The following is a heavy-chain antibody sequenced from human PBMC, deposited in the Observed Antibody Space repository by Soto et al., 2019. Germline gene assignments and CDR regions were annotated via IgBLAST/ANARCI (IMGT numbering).Heavy chain of an antibody. Sequence: EVQLVESGGGLVQPGGSLKLSCVAAGYTLSASSIHWVRQASGKGLEWVGRIRDKANNYATSYAASVNGRFTICIDDSKTTASVQLNSRGVGDTDVYDCTSKAYGGRGSLVIVCS. J-gene: IGHJ4*02. CDR1: GYTLSASS. V-gene: IGHV3-73*02. D-gene: IGHD2-2*01. CDR2: IRDKANNYAT. CDR3: TSKAY.